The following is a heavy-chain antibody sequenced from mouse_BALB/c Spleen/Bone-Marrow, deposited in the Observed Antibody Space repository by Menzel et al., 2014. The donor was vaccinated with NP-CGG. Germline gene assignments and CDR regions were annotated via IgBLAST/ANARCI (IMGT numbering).Heavy chain of an antibody. CDR3: ARPYGNWYFDV. Sequence: DVMLVESGGGLVQPGGSLKLSCAASGFTFSSYGMSWVRRTPDKRLELVATINSNGGSTYYPDSVKGQFTISRDNAKNTLYLQMSSLKSEDTAMYFCARPYGNWYFDVWGAGTTVTVSS. CDR2: INSNGGST. J-gene: IGHJ1*01. V-gene: IGHV5-6-3*01. CDR1: GFTFSSYG. D-gene: IGHD2-1*01.